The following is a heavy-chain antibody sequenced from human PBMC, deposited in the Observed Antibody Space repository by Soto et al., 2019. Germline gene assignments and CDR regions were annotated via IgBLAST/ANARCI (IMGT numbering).Heavy chain of an antibody. J-gene: IGHJ1*01. V-gene: IGHV1-69*04. CDR1: GGTFSSYT. CDR3: ARDAPMVRGVIKAEYFQH. CDR2: IIPILGIA. Sequence: QVQLVHSGAEAKKPGSSVKVSCKASGGTFSSYTISWVRQAPGQGLEWMGRIIPILGIANYAQKFQGRVTITADKSTSTAYMELSSLRSEDTAVYYCARDAPMVRGVIKAEYFQHWVQGTLVTVSS. D-gene: IGHD3-10*01.